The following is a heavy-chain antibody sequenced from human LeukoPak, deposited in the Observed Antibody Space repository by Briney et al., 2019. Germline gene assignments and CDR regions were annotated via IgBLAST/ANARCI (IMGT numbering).Heavy chain of an antibody. CDR3: ARDLGGTGGYFDL. V-gene: IGHV4-59*01. CDR2: IYYSGST. CDR1: GGSISSYY. D-gene: IGHD2-8*02. J-gene: IGHJ2*01. Sequence: SETLSLTCTVSGGSISSYYWSWLRQPPGKGLEWIGYIYYSGSTNYNPSLKSRVTISVDTSKNQFSLKLSSVTAADTAVYYCARDLGGTGGYFDLWGRGTLVTVSS.